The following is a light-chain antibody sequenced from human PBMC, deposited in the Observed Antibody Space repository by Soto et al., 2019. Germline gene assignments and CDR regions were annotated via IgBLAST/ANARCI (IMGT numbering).Light chain of an antibody. J-gene: IGLJ3*02. CDR2: SNN. V-gene: IGLV1-47*02. CDR1: SSNIGFNY. Sequence: QSVLTQPPSASGTPGQRVTISCSGSSSNIGFNYVYWYQQLPGTAPKLLIYSNNQRPSGVPDRFSGSKSGTSASLAISGLRSEDEADYYCAAWDDSLSGRVFGGGTKLTVL. CDR3: AAWDDSLSGRV.